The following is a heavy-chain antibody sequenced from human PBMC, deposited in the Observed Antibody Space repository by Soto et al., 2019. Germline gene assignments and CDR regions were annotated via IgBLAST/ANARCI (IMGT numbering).Heavy chain of an antibody. CDR3: ARVHVMVVAGSTFDY. CDR1: GGSIRDYY. J-gene: IGHJ4*01. Sequence: SETLSLTCTVSGGSIRDYYWNWIRQPPGKGLEWIGFIHSTGTTFYNPSLKSRITISVDTSNNQFSLKLTSVTAADTAVYYCARVHVMVVAGSTFDYWGHGTLVTVSS. D-gene: IGHD6-19*01. V-gene: IGHV4-59*08. CDR2: IHSTGTT.